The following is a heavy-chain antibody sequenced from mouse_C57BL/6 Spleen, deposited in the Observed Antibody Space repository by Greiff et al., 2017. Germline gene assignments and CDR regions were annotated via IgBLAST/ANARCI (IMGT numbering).Heavy chain of an antibody. V-gene: IGHV5-17*01. J-gene: IGHJ4*01. CDR1: GFTFSDYG. Sequence: EVQGVESGGGLVKPGGSLKLSCAASGFTFSDYGMHWVRQAPEKGLEWVAYISSGSSTFYYADTVKGRFTISRDNAKNTLFLHMTSMRSEDTAMYYCARFLGREAMDYWGQGTSVTVSS. CDR3: ARFLGREAMDY. CDR2: ISSGSSTF. D-gene: IGHD4-1*01.